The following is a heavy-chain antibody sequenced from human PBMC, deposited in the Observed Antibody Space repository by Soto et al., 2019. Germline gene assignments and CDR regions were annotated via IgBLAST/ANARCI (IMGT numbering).Heavy chain of an antibody. CDR3: AKDLSGARWYYDALDV. CDR1: GFTFSTHG. CDR2: TSYDGTNK. J-gene: IGHJ6*02. V-gene: IGHV3-30*18. D-gene: IGHD2-15*01. Sequence: LRLSCEVSGFTFSTHGMHWVRQAPGKGLEWVAGTSYDGTNKYYARSVQGRFTISRENSMKTLYLQMNSLRTEDTAVYYCAKDLSGARWYYDALDVWGQGTTVTVSS.